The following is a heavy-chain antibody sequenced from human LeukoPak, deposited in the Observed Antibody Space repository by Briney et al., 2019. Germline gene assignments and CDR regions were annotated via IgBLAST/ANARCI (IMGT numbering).Heavy chain of an antibody. J-gene: IGHJ4*02. Sequence: GGSLRLSXAASGFTFSSYAMTWVRQAPGKGLVWVSALSGGGSNTNYADSVKGRFTISRDNSKNTLYLQMNSLRPEDTAIYYCAKNLDSNGYSPLDYWGQGTLVTVSS. CDR2: LSGGGSNT. V-gene: IGHV3-23*01. CDR1: GFTFSSYA. D-gene: IGHD3-22*01. CDR3: AKNLDSNGYSPLDY.